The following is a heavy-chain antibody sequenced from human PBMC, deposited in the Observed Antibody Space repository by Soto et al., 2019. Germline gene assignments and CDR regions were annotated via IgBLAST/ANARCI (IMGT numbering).Heavy chain of an antibody. V-gene: IGHV1-46*01. CDR1: RYTFTRDQ. D-gene: IGHD3-10*01. Sequence: GASVKVSCKASRYTFTRDQIHWVRQAPGQGLEWMGMIDPSGGKTNYAQKFQGRVTMTRDTSTSTVYMALSSLRSEDTAIYFCGRVMRSLLSITALDSWGQGPLVTVSS. J-gene: IGHJ4*02. CDR3: GRVMRSLLSITALDS. CDR2: IDPSGGKT.